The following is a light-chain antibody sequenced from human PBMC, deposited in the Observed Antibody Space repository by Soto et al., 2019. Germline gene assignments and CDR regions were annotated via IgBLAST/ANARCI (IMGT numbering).Light chain of an antibody. CDR2: KAS. CDR1: QTISSW. CDR3: QQYNNWPPVT. V-gene: IGKV1-5*03. J-gene: IGKJ5*01. Sequence: DIQMTQSPSTLSGSVGDRVTITCRASQTISSWLAWYQQKPGKAPKLLIYKASTLKSGVPSRFSGSGSGTEFTLTISSLQSKDFAVYYCQQYNNWPPVTFGQGTRLEIK.